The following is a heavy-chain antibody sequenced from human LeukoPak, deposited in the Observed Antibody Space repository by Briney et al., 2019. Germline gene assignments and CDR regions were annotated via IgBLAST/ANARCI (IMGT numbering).Heavy chain of an antibody. J-gene: IGHJ4*02. D-gene: IGHD3-10*01. CDR1: GFTFDDYA. V-gene: IGHV3-9*01. CDR2: ISWNSGSI. Sequence: GRSLRLSCAASGFTFDDYATHWVRQAPGKGLEWVSGISWNSGSIGYADSVKGRFTISRDNAKNSLYLQMNSLRAEDTALYYCAKVRRSYYYGSGSSPYFDYWGQGTLVTVSS. CDR3: AKVRRSYYYGSGSSPYFDY.